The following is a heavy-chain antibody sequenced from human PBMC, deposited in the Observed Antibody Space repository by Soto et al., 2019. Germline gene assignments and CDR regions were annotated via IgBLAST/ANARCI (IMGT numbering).Heavy chain of an antibody. CDR2: IKQDGSEK. D-gene: IGHD6-25*01. CDR1: GSTFSSYW. Sequence: PGGSLRLSCAASGSTFSSYWMSWVRQAPGKGLEWVANIKQDGSEKYYVDSVKGRFTISRDNAKNSLYLQMNSLRAEDTAVYYCARAPQSLAAGKRYYYYYYMDVWGKGTTVTVSS. V-gene: IGHV3-7*01. J-gene: IGHJ6*03. CDR3: ARAPQSLAAGKRYYYYYYMDV.